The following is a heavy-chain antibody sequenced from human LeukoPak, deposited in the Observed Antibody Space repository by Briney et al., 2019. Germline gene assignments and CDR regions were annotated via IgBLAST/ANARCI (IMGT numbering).Heavy chain of an antibody. D-gene: IGHD3-10*01. CDR1: GFTFSSYA. V-gene: IGHV3-23*01. CDR3: AKSRGSGLFDY. Sequence: GGSLRLSCAASGFTFSSYAMSWVRQAPGKGLEWVSGISGSGGSTHYADSVKGRFTISRDNSKNTLYLQMNSLRAEDTAVYYCAKSRGSGLFDYWGQGTLITVAS. CDR2: ISGSGGST. J-gene: IGHJ4*02.